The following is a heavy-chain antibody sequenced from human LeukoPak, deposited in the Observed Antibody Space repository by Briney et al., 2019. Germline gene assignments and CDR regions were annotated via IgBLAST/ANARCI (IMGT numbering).Heavy chain of an antibody. CDR1: GGSVSGGSNY. Sequence: SETLSLTCTVSGGSVSGGSNYWSWIRQPPGKGLAWIGYIYYSGSTNYNPSLKSRFTISVDTSKNQFSLRLSSVTAADTAVYYCARDLGYRYFDYWGQGTLVTVSS. CDR2: IYYSGST. V-gene: IGHV4-61*01. J-gene: IGHJ4*02. CDR3: ARDLGYRYFDY. D-gene: IGHD3-16*02.